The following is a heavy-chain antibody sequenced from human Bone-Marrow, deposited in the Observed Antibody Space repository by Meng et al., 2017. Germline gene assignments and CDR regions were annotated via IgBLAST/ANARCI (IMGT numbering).Heavy chain of an antibody. D-gene: IGHD6-19*01. CDR2: INHSGST. V-gene: IGHV4-34*01. CDR3: ARTPRIAVGVLHGMYV. Sequence: SETLSLTCAVYGGSFSGYYWSWIRQPPGKGLEWIGEINHSGSTNYNPSLKSRVTISVDTSKNQFSLKLSSVTAADTAVYYCARTPRIAVGVLHGMYVWGQGTTVTVSS. J-gene: IGHJ6*02. CDR1: GGSFSGYY.